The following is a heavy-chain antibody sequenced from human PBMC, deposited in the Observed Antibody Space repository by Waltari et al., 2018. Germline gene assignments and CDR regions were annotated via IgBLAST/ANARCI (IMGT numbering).Heavy chain of an antibody. CDR3: ARAVRRDGYNEPVVAFDI. J-gene: IGHJ3*02. CDR2: IIPILRIA. CDR1: GGTFSSYA. D-gene: IGHD5-12*01. V-gene: IGHV1-69*10. Sequence: QVQMVQSGAEVKKPGSSVKVSCKASGGTFSSYAISWVRQAPGQGLVWMGGIIPILRIANYAQKFQGRVTITADKSTSTAYMELSSLRSEDTAVYYGARAVRRDGYNEPVVAFDIWGQGTMVTVSS.